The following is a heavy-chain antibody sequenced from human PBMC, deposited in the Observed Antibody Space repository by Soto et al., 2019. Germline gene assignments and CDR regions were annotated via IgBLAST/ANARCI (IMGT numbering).Heavy chain of an antibody. CDR1: GFTSSNYG. V-gene: IGHV3-33*01. Sequence: QVQLVESGGGVVQTGRSLRLACAASGFTSSNYGMHWVRQVPGKGLEWVAAIWNAGTKKYYGDSVKGRFTISRDNSNHTLYLQMNSLRVEDTAVYYCAIGSHRQQLATSPGFYYGMDVWGIGTTVTVSS. D-gene: IGHD6-13*01. CDR2: IWNAGTKK. CDR3: AIGSHRQQLATSPGFYYGMDV. J-gene: IGHJ6*04.